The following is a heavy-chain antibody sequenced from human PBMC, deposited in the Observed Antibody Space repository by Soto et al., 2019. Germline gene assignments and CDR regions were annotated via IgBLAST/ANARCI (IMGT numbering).Heavy chain of an antibody. CDR1: GYTLTELS. Sequence: ASVKVSCKVSGYTLTELSMHWVRQAPGKGLEWMGGFDPEDGETIYAQKFRGRVTMTEDTSTDTAYMELSSLRSEDTAVYYCATSTVYGYYYYYMDVWGKGTTVTVSS. J-gene: IGHJ6*03. CDR2: FDPEDGET. CDR3: ATSTVYGYYYYYMDV. V-gene: IGHV1-24*01. D-gene: IGHD2-8*01.